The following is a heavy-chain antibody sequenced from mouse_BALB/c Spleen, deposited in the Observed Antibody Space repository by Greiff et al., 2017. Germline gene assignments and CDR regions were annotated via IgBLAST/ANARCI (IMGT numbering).Heavy chain of an antibody. CDR3: ARRSSPYWYFDV. CDR1: GYTFTSYV. V-gene: IGHV1-14*01. J-gene: IGHJ1*01. CDR2: INPYNDGT. Sequence: VQLKESGPELVKPGASVKMSCKASGYTFTSYVMHWVKQKPGQGLEWIGYINPYNDGTKYNEKFKGKATLTSDKSSSTAYMELSSLTSEDSAVYYCARRSSPYWYFDVWGAGTTVTVSS. D-gene: IGHD1-1*01.